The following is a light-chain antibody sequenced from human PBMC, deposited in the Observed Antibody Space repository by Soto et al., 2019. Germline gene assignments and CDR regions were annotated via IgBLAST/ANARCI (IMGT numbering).Light chain of an antibody. J-gene: IGLJ1*01. V-gene: IGLV2-8*01. CDR3: SSYTGGNPSYV. CDR1: SSDVGGYDY. Sequence: QSALAQPPSASGSPGQSVTISCTGTSSDVGGYDYVSWYQQHPGKAPKLMIYEVTIRPSGVPDRFSGSKSGNTASLTVSGLHAEDEADYYCSSYTGGNPSYVFGTGTKVTVL. CDR2: EVT.